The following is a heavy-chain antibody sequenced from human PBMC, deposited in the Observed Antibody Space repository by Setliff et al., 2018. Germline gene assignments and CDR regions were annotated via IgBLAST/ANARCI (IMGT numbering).Heavy chain of an antibody. V-gene: IGHV2-5*01. J-gene: IGHJ4*02. D-gene: IGHD6-19*01. Sequence: SGPTLVNPTQTLTLTCTFSGFSLSTSLVGVGWIRQPPGKALEWLALIYWNDEKRYSPSLKSRLTITKDTSKNQVVLTMTNMDPVDTATYYCAHTKQQQWLVPFFFDFWGQGTPVTVSS. CDR1: GFSLSTSLVG. CDR2: IYWNDEK. CDR3: AHTKQQQWLVPFFFDF.